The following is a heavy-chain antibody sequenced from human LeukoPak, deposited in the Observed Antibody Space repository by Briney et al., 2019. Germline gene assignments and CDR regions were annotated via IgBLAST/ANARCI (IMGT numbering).Heavy chain of an antibody. J-gene: IGHJ4*02. CDR1: GYTFTNYN. D-gene: IGHD3-22*01. CDR3: ARLDEGFYYDGGGFLY. Sequence: GESLKISCSGSGYTFTNYNIAWVRQMPGKGLEFMGIIYPGDSRVTYSPSFQGQVTISADKSVSTTYLQWSSLKASDTAIYYCARLDEGFYYDGGGFLYWGQRTLLAVSS. CDR2: IYPGDSRV. V-gene: IGHV5-51*01.